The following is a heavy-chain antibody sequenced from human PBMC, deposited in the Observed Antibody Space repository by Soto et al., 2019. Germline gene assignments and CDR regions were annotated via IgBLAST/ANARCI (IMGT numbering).Heavy chain of an antibody. CDR2: INGGGIST. D-gene: IGHD3-22*01. CDR1: GFTFRNYA. Sequence: PGGSLRLSCAASGFTFRNYAMSWVRQTPEKGLEWVSAINGGGISTYYADSVKGRFTISRDNAKNSLYLQMNSLRAGDTAVYYCARTSYYYDSSGPDAFDIWGQGTMVTVS. CDR3: ARTSYYYDSSGPDAFDI. V-gene: IGHV3-23*01. J-gene: IGHJ3*02.